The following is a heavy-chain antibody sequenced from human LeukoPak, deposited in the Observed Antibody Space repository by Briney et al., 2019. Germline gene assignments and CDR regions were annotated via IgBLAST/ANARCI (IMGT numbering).Heavy chain of an antibody. D-gene: IGHD3-22*01. Sequence: PGGSLRLSCAASGFTGSSNYMTWVRQAPGEGLVWVLVMDSGGSTYYADSVQGRFTISRDSSKNTLYLQMNSLRAEDTAVYYCARKYYYDSSGSDAFDIWGQGTMVTVSS. CDR1: GFTGSSNY. V-gene: IGHV3-53*01. CDR2: MDSGGST. CDR3: ARKYYYDSSGSDAFDI. J-gene: IGHJ3*02.